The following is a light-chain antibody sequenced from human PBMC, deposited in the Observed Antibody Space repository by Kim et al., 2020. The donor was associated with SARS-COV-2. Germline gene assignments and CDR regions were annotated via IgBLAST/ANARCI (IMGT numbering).Light chain of an antibody. CDR2: YDS. V-gene: IGLV3-21*04. CDR3: QVWDSSSHHLV. Sequence: SYELTQPPSVSVAPGKTATIPCGGSDIGIKSVHWYQQRPGQAPLLVIYYDSDRPSGIPERFSGSNSGNTATLTISRVDAGDEADYYCQVWDSSSHHLVLGGGTQLTVL. J-gene: IGLJ3*02. CDR1: DIGIKS.